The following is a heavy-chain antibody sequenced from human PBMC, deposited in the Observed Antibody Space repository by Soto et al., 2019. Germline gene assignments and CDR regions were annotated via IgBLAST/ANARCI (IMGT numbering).Heavy chain of an antibody. J-gene: IGHJ6*02. CDR3: ARGTLTGYYSYYYYGMDV. Sequence: PGGSLRLSCAASGFTFSTTGMNWVRQAPGKGLQWVSSISSGSEYIFHADSVKGRLTTSRDNAKNSVYLQMNNLRVEDTAVYYCARGTLTGYYSYYYYGMDVWGQGTTVTVSS. CDR1: GFTFSTTG. CDR2: ISSGSEYI. V-gene: IGHV3-21*01. D-gene: IGHD3-9*01.